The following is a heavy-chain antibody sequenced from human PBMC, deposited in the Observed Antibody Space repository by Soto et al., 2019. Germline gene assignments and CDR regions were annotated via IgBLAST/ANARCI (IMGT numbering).Heavy chain of an antibody. J-gene: IGHJ4*02. D-gene: IGHD3-22*01. CDR2: ISGSGGST. CDR1: GLSLSLYA. CDR3: AKDYPNYYDSSGYYYDFDY. V-gene: IGHV3-23*01. Sequence: GGSLRLSCAASGLSLSLYAMSWVRQAPGKGLEWVSAISGSGGSTYYADSVKGRFTISRDNSKNTLYLQMNSLRAEDTAVYYCAKDYPNYYDSSGYYYDFDYWGQGTLVTVSS.